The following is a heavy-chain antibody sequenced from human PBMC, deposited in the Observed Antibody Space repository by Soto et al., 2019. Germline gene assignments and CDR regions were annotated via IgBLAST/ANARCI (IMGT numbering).Heavy chain of an antibody. V-gene: IGHV5-51*01. Sequence: GESLKISCKGSGYTFTGYLVSWVRQMPVRGPEWMGSIDPRDSDTRYSPSFQGQVTISVDKSTTTAHLQWRSLKASDNAIYYCARLPGDRSGCPLDNLGQGTRVTVSS. CDR3: ARLPGDRSGCPLDN. J-gene: IGHJ4*02. D-gene: IGHD6-19*01. CDR2: IDPRDSDT. CDR1: GYTFTGYL.